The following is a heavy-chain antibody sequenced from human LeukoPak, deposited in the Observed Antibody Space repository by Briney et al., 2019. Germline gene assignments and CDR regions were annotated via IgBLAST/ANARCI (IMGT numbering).Heavy chain of an antibody. Sequence: GGSLRLSCAASGFTFSDYYMSWIRQAPGKGLEWVSYISSSGSTIYYADSVKGRFTISRDNAKNSLYLQMNSLRAEDTAVYYCARPARVYSSLYYYYMDVWGKGTTVTVSS. CDR1: GFTFSDYY. CDR2: ISSSGSTI. J-gene: IGHJ6*03. D-gene: IGHD6-19*01. CDR3: ARPARVYSSLYYYYMDV. V-gene: IGHV3-11*04.